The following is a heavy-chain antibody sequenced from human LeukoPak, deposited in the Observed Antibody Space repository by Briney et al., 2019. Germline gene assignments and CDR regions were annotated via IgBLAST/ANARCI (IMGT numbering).Heavy chain of an antibody. Sequence: GGSLRLSCAASGFTFSSYGMHWVRQAPGKGLEWVAFIRYDGSNKYYADSVKGRFTISRDNSKNTLYLQMNSMRAEDTAVSSWPKNILTGIQLWLDVFDIWGKGTMVTV. CDR1: GFTFSSYG. CDR3: PKNILTGIQLWLDVFDI. CDR2: IRYDGSNK. D-gene: IGHD5-18*01. J-gene: IGHJ3*02. V-gene: IGHV3-30*02.